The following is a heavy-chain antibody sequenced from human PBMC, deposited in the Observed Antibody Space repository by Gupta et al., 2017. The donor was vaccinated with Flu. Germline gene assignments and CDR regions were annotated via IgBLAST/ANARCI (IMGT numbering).Heavy chain of an antibody. V-gene: IGHV2-5*02. Sequence: VGWIRQPPGKALEWLAINYWDDDKRYSPSLKRRLTITKDTSKTPVVLTVTTVDPVDTATYFCARGVGGADCSGGACYYCDYWGQGTPVTVSS. D-gene: IGHD2-15*01. CDR3: ARGVGGADCSGGACYYCDY. J-gene: IGHJ4*02. CDR2: NYWDDDK.